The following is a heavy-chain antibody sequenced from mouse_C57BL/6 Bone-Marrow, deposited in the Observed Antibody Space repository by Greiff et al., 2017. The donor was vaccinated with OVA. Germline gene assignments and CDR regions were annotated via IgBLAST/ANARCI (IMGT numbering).Heavy chain of an antibody. Sequence: VQLKQPGAELVKPGASVKMSCKASGYTFTSYWITWVKQRPGQGLEWIGDIYPGSGSTNYNEKFKSKATLTVDTSSSTAYMQLSSLTSEDSAVYYCARYRRNGFWYFDVWGTGTTVTVSS. CDR3: ARYRRNGFWYFDV. CDR2: IYPGSGST. V-gene: IGHV1-55*01. CDR1: GYTFTSYW. D-gene: IGHD2-2*01. J-gene: IGHJ1*03.